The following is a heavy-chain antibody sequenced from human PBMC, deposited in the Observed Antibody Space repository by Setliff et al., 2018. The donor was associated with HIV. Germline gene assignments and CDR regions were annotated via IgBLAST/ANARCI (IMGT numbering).Heavy chain of an antibody. CDR3: ARQTSRYITLSPPDY. J-gene: IGHJ4*02. CDR1: GYGFSNYW. CDR2: IYPGDSDT. V-gene: IGHV5-51*01. D-gene: IGHD3-9*01. Sequence: PGESLKISCKGSGYGFSNYWLAWVRQTPGKGLEWMGIIYPGDSDTRYSPSFQGQVTFSADKSINTAYLQWGSLKASDTGIYFCARQTSRYITLSPPDYWGQGTLVTAPQ.